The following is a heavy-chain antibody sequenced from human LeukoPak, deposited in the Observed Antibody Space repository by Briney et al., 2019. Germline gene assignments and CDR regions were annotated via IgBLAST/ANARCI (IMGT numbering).Heavy chain of an antibody. J-gene: IGHJ5*02. D-gene: IGHD2-15*01. V-gene: IGHV4-59*01. CDR2: IYDSGST. CDR1: GGSISTYY. CDR3: ARLATPLSWFDP. Sequence: PSGTLSLTCTVSGGSISTYYWSWIRQSPGKAMEWIGYIYDSGSTNYNPSLKSRVTISLDTSKNQFSLKLRSMTAADTAVYFCARLATPLSWFDPWGQGTLVTVSS.